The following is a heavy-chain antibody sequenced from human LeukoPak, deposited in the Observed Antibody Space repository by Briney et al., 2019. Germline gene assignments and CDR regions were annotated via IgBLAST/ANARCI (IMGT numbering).Heavy chain of an antibody. V-gene: IGHV6-1*01. Sequence: SQTLSLTCAISGDSVSSNSAAWIWIRQSPSRGLEWLGRTYYRSKWYNDSALSVKSRITINPDTSKNQISLHLHSVTPEDTAVYYCARGPYGMDVWGQGTTVTVSS. CDR3: ARGPYGMDV. CDR1: GDSVSSNSAA. J-gene: IGHJ6*02. CDR2: TYYRSKWYN.